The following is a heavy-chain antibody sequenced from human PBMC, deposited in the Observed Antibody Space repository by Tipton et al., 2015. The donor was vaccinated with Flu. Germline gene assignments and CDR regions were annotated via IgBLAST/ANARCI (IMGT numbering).Heavy chain of an antibody. V-gene: IGHV4-59*12. CDR1: GGSINNYY. Sequence: TLSLTCSVSGGSINNYYLSWIRQAPGKGLEWIGSVYYSGSTNYNPSLKSRVTISVDSSKNQFSLNLRSVTAADTAVYYCARRSVAGPYNWFDPWGQGTLVTVSS. J-gene: IGHJ5*02. D-gene: IGHD2-15*01. CDR2: VYYSGST. CDR3: ARRSVAGPYNWFDP.